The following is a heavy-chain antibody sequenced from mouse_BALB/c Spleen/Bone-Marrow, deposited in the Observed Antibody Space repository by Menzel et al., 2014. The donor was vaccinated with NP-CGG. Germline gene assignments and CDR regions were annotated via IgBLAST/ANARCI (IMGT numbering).Heavy chain of an antibody. V-gene: IGHV1-4*01. J-gene: IGHJ1*01. CDR2: IDPSSGYS. CDR3: APYDGYYNWYFDV. CDR1: GYTLTSYT. Sequence: QVQLQQPGAELARPGASVKMSCKASGYTLTSYTMHWIKQRPGQGLEWIGYIDPSSGYSNYNQKFKDKATLTADISSSTAYMQLSSLTSEDSAVYYCAPYDGYYNWYFDVWGAGTTVTVSS. D-gene: IGHD2-3*01.